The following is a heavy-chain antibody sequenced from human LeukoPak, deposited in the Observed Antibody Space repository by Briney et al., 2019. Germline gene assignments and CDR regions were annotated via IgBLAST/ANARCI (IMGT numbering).Heavy chain of an antibody. V-gene: IGHV5-51*01. J-gene: IGHJ4*02. CDR1: GYSFTSYW. CDR2: IYPGDSDT. CDR3: ARGRGYTYGSFDY. D-gene: IGHD5-18*01. Sequence: GESLKISCKGSGYSFTSYWIGWVRQMPGKGLECMGIIYPGDSDTRYSPSFQGQVTISADKSTNTAYLQWSSLKASGTAMYYCARGRGYTYGSFDYWGQGTLVTVSS.